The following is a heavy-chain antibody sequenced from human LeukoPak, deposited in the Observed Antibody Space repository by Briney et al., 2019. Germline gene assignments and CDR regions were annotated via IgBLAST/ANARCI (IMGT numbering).Heavy chain of an antibody. D-gene: IGHD5-18*01. V-gene: IGHV1-69*01. J-gene: IGHJ3*02. CDR3: AREYSYGHDAFDI. CDR1: GGTFSSYA. Sequence: ASVKVSCKASGGTFSSYAISWVRQAPGQGLEWMGGIIPIFGTANYAQKFQGRVTITADESTSTAYMELSSLRSEDTAVYYCAREYSYGHDAFDIWGQGTMVTVSS. CDR2: IIPIFGTA.